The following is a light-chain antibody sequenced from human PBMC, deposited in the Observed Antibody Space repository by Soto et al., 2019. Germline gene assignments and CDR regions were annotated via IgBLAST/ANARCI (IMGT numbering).Light chain of an antibody. CDR2: GAS. Sequence: EIVLTQSPGTLSLSPGERATLSCRASQSVSSSYLAWYQQKPGQAPRLLIYGASSRATGIPDRFSGSGSGTYFTLTISILEPEDFAVYYCQQYGSSTMYTFGQGTKLEIK. CDR1: QSVSSSY. V-gene: IGKV3-20*01. J-gene: IGKJ2*01. CDR3: QQYGSSTMYT.